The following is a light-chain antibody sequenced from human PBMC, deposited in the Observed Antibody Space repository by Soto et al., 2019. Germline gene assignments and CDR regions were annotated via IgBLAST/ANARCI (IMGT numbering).Light chain of an antibody. CDR3: HQYNTWPWT. Sequence: EIVMTQSPVTLSVSPGERATLSCRASQSVSTNLVWYQQKPGQAPRFLISGASTRATGVPARFSGSGSETEFTLTISSLQSEDFAVYYCHQYNTWPWTFGQGTRVEIK. J-gene: IGKJ1*01. CDR2: GAS. V-gene: IGKV3-15*01. CDR1: QSVSTN.